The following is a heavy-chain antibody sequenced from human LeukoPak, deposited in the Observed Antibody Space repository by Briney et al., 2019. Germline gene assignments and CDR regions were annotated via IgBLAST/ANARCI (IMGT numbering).Heavy chain of an antibody. J-gene: IGHJ5*02. Sequence: SETLSLTCSVSGSSISGHYWGWIRQPPGKGLEWIGSIYHSGSTYYNPSLKSRVTISVDTSKNQFSLKLTSVTAADTAVYYCAREGSTSGTNWFDPWGQGTLVTVSS. D-gene: IGHD3-10*01. CDR2: IYHSGST. CDR1: GSSISGHY. V-gene: IGHV4-38-2*02. CDR3: AREGSTSGTNWFDP.